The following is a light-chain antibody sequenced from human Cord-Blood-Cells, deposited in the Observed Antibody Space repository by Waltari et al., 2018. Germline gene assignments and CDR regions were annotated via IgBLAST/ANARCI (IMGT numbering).Light chain of an antibody. V-gene: IGKV3-15*01. J-gene: IGKJ4*01. CDR3: QQYNNWPLT. Sequence: IVMTHSPATLSVSPGERATLSCRASQSVSSNLAWYQQKPGQAPRVLIYGASTRATGIPARFSGSGSGTEFTLTISSLQSEDFAVYYCQQYNNWPLTFGGGTKVEIK. CDR1: QSVSSN. CDR2: GAS.